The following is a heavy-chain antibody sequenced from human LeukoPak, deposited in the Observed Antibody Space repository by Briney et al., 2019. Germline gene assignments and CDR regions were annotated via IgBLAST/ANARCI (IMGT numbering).Heavy chain of an antibody. Sequence: PSETLSLTCTVSGGSISSYYWSWIRQPPGKGLEWIGYIYYSGSTNYNPSLKSRVTISVDTSKNQFSLKLSSVTAADTAVYYCARASGDYPDYWGQGTLVTVSS. CDR2: IYYSGST. V-gene: IGHV4-59*01. D-gene: IGHD4-17*01. CDR3: ARASGDYPDY. J-gene: IGHJ4*02. CDR1: GGSISSYY.